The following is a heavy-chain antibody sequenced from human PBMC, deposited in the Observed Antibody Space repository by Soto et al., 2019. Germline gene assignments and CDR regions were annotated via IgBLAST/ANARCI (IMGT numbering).Heavy chain of an antibody. CDR3: ARTPLYSTKHRYYYGMDV. J-gene: IGHJ6*02. Sequence: TLSLTCTVSNGSVSSGTYSWSWVRQPPGKGLEWIGYINHSGSTNYNPSLKSRVTISVDTSKNQFSLKLSSVTAADTAVYYCARTPLYSTKHRYYYGMDVWGQGTTVTVSS. D-gene: IGHD6-13*01. V-gene: IGHV4-30-2*01. CDR2: INHSGST. CDR1: NGSVSSGTYS.